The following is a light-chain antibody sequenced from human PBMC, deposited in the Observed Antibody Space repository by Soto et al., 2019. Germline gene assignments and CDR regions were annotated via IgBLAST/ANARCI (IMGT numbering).Light chain of an antibody. Sequence: EIVLTQSPGTLSLSPGERATLSCRTSKSVSSSYLAWYQQKPGQAPRLLIYDTSDRATGIPDRFSASGSGTDFTLTISRLEPEDFAVYYCKHYGTSALFGPGTKVDIK. V-gene: IGKV3-20*01. J-gene: IGKJ3*01. CDR1: KSVSSSY. CDR2: DTS. CDR3: KHYGTSAL.